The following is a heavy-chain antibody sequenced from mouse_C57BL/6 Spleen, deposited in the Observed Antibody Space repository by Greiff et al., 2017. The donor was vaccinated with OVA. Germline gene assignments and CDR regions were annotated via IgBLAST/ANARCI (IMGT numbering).Heavy chain of an antibody. CDR1: GFTFSDYG. J-gene: IGHJ4*01. CDR3: ARKWLLPYAMDY. CDR2: ISSGSSTI. D-gene: IGHD2-3*01. V-gene: IGHV5-17*01. Sequence: DVMLVESGGGLVKPGGSLKLSCAASGFTFSDYGMHWVRQAPEKGLEWVAYISSGSSTIYYADTVKGRFTISRDNAKNTLFLQMTSLRSEDTAMYYCARKWLLPYAMDYWGQGTSVTVSS.